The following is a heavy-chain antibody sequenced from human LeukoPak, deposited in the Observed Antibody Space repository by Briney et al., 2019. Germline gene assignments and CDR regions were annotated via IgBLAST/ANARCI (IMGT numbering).Heavy chain of an antibody. Sequence: GGSLRLSCAASGFTFSSYAMSWVRQAPGKGLEWVSAISGSGGSTYYADSVKGRFTISRDNSKNTLYLQMNSLRAEDTAVYNCAKGLYDFWSGYQYYFDYWGQGTLVTVSS. D-gene: IGHD3-3*01. CDR2: ISGSGGST. CDR1: GFTFSSYA. J-gene: IGHJ4*02. V-gene: IGHV3-23*01. CDR3: AKGLYDFWSGYQYYFDY.